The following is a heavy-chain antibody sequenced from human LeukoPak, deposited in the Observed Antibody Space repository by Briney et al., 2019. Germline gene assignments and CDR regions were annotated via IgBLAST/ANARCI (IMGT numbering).Heavy chain of an antibody. Sequence: GGSLRLSCAASGFTFSSYWMHWVRQAPGKGLVWVSRINSDGSSTSYADSVKGRFTISRDNAKNTLYLQMNSLRAEDTSVYYCASEGITMVRGAAYYYYYYMDVWGKGTTVTISS. D-gene: IGHD3-10*01. CDR1: GFTFSSYW. CDR2: INSDGSST. J-gene: IGHJ6*03. V-gene: IGHV3-74*01. CDR3: ASEGITMVRGAAYYYYYYMDV.